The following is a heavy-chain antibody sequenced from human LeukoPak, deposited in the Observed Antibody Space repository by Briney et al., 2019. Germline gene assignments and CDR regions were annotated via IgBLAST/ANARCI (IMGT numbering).Heavy chain of an antibody. CDR1: GFTFSSYW. D-gene: IGHD1-26*01. Sequence: PGGSLRLSCAASGFTFSSYWMGWARQAPGKRLEWVANMNIDGSEKYYADSAKGRFTISRDNARNSVYLQMNSLRVEDTAVYYCARDPVEWELLLDYWGQGTLVTVSS. CDR2: MNIDGSEK. V-gene: IGHV3-7*01. CDR3: ARDPVEWELLLDY. J-gene: IGHJ4*02.